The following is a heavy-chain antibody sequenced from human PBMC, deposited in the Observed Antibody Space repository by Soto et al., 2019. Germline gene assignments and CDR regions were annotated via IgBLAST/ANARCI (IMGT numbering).Heavy chain of an antibody. V-gene: IGHV3-23*01. Sequence: EVQLLEPGGGLVQPGGSLRLSCAASGFTFSSFFMSWVRQAPGKGLDWVSGIGANGGGTYYADSVKRRFIISRDNSKNTLYLQMNSLRAEDTALYYCARDPNGDYLAAFDFWGQKTMVTVSS. CDR2: IGANGGGT. J-gene: IGHJ3*01. D-gene: IGHD4-17*01. CDR3: ARDPNGDYLAAFDF. CDR1: GFTFSSFF.